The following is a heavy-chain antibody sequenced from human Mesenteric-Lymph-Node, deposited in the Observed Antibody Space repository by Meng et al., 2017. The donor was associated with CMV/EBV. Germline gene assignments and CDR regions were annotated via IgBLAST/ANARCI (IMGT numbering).Heavy chain of an antibody. V-gene: IGHV4-59*01. J-gene: IGHJ4*02. CDR3: ARADSNFDY. D-gene: IGHD4-11*01. CDR2: IYYSGST. Sequence: GSLRLSCTVSGGSISFSYWSWIRQPPGKGLEWIGYIYYSGSTNYNPSLKSRVTISVDTSKNQFSLKLSSVTAADTAVYYCARADSNFDYWGQGTLVTVSS. CDR1: GGSISFSY.